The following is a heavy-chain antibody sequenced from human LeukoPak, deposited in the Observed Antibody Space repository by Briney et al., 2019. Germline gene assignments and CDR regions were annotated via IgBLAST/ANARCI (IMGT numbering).Heavy chain of an antibody. Sequence: GGSLRLSRAASGLTLSRNWMNWVRQAPGKGLEWVANIKQDGSAKYYANSVKGRFTISRDDAKNSLYLEMNSLRAEDTAVYYCAGGGGWVFDFWGQGTLVTVSS. CDR2: IKQDGSAK. CDR3: AGGGGWVFDF. J-gene: IGHJ4*02. CDR1: GLTLSRNW. D-gene: IGHD6-19*01. V-gene: IGHV3-7*04.